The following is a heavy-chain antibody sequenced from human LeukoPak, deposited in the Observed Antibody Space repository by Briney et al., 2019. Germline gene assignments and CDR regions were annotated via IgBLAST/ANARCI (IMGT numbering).Heavy chain of an antibody. CDR3: ARDLIGGNAYDY. D-gene: IGHD2-15*01. J-gene: IGHJ4*02. CDR2: VTSSSRTI. V-gene: IGHV3-48*01. Sequence: PGGSMRLSCAASGFTFSSYSMNWVRQAPGKGPEWIAYVTSSSRTIYYADSVKGRFTISRDNAKSSLYLQLDSPRAEDTAVYYCARDLIGGNAYDYWGQGALVTVSS. CDR1: GFTFSSYS.